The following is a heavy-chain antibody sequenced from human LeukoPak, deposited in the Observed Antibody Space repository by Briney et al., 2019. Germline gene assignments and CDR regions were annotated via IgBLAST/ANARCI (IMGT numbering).Heavy chain of an antibody. J-gene: IGHJ4*02. CDR3: ARSSSGFDY. CDR1: GYSFKPYW. Sequence: GAPLKISYKGSGYSFKPYWIGWERQMPVKGLGWAGIIYPGDSDTRYIQSFQAQVTISADKPISTAYLQWTSLKASDTAMYYCARSSSGFDYWGQGTLVTVSS. CDR2: IYPGDSDT. D-gene: IGHD6-19*01. V-gene: IGHV5-51*04.